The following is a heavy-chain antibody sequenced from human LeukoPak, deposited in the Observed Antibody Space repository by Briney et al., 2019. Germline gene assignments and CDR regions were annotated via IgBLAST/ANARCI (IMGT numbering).Heavy chain of an antibody. Sequence: PSETLSLTCTVSGGYISSSSYYWGWIRQPPGKGLEYIGTIYYSGSAYYNPSLKSRVTISLDTSKNQFSLKLTSVTAADTAVYYCTAAAGPDFEYWGQGALVTVSS. D-gene: IGHD6-13*01. CDR3: TAAAGPDFEY. V-gene: IGHV4-39*07. J-gene: IGHJ4*02. CDR2: IYYSGSA. CDR1: GGYISSSSYY.